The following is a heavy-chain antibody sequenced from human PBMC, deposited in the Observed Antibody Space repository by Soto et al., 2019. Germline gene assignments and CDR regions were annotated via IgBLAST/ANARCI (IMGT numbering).Heavy chain of an antibody. V-gene: IGHV4-31*03. D-gene: IGHD6-19*01. J-gene: IGHJ4*02. CDR2: IHNSGTT. CDR1: GGSITNDDYY. Sequence: QVQLQESGPGLVKPSQTLSLTCTVSGGSITNDDYYWNWIRQLPGKGLEWIGYIHNSGTTDSNPSLKSRVTISVDTSKSQFSLKLSSVTAADTAVYFCARQKQWLSPFDDWGQGTLVTVSS. CDR3: ARQKQWLSPFDD.